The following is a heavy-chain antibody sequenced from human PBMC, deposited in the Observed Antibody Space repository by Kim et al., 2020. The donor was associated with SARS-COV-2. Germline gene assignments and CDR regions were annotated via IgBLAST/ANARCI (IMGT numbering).Heavy chain of an antibody. Sequence: GGSLRLSCVASGFTFSDYGMSWVRQAPGKGLEWVSSIRNRGGDTYYADSVRGRFTISRDNSHNTLYLQMNSLRADDTALYYCARKFSVTYTSFYFGPWG. CDR1: GFTFSDYG. V-gene: IGHV3-23*01. D-gene: IGHD3-10*01. CDR3: ARKFSVTYTSFYFGP. J-gene: IGHJ5*02. CDR2: IRNRGGDT.